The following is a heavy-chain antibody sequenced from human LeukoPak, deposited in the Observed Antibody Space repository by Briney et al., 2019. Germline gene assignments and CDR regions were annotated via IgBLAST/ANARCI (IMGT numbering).Heavy chain of an antibody. CDR1: GGSISSSSYY. CDR3: ARGPGGNSQAVDY. J-gene: IGHJ4*02. V-gene: IGHV4-39*07. CDR2: IYYSGST. D-gene: IGHD4-23*01. Sequence: PSETLSLTCTVSGGSISSSSYYWGWIRQPPGKGLEWIGSIYYSGSTYYNPSLKSRVTISVDTSKNQFSLKLSSVTAADTAVYYCARGPGGNSQAVDYWGQGTLVTVSS.